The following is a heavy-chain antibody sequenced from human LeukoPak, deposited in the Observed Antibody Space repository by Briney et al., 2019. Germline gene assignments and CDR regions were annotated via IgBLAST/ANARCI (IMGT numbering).Heavy chain of an antibody. D-gene: IGHD6-13*01. Sequence: GRSLRLSCAASGFTFDDYAMHWVRQAPGKGLEWVSGFSWNSGSIGYADSVKGRFTISRDNAKNSLYLQMNSLRAEDTALYYCAKGSSWYFLSPTGFDYWGQGTLVTVSS. CDR1: GFTFDDYA. J-gene: IGHJ4*02. CDR3: AKGSSWYFLSPTGFDY. V-gene: IGHV3-9*01. CDR2: FSWNSGSI.